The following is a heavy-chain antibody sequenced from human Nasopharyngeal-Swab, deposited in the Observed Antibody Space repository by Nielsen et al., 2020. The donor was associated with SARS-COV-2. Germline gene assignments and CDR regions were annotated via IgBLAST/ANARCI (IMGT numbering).Heavy chain of an antibody. CDR3: ARAGCGGDCSDAFDI. V-gene: IGHV5-51*01. J-gene: IGHJ3*02. Sequence: GESLKISCKGSGSSFRYYCIALVRPMPGKGLELMVIIYPGDSRSRYSPSFQGQVTISVDKSISTAYLHWSSLKASDTAMYYCARAGCGGDCSDAFDIWGQGTMVTVSS. CDR2: IYPGDSRS. CDR1: GSSFRYYC. D-gene: IGHD2-21*02.